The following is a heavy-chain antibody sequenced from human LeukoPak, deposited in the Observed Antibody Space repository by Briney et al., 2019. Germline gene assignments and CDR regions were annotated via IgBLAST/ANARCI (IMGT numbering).Heavy chain of an antibody. Sequence: PSETLSLTCTVSGGSISSGYYNWSWIPQHPGQDLEWIGYIYYSARTYYNPSLKSRLTISVDTSKNQFSLKLSSVTAADTAVYYCARARPGVDYHYYGMDGWGQGTTVTVSS. CDR2: IYYSART. CDR1: GGSISSGYYN. CDR3: ARARPGVDYHYYGMDG. V-gene: IGHV4-31*03. D-gene: IGHD2-8*01. J-gene: IGHJ6*02.